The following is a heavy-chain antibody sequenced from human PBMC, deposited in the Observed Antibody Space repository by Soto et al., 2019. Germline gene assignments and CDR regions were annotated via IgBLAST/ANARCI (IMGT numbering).Heavy chain of an antibody. CDR3: AKDAPDSSGYYYGAFDI. V-gene: IGHV3-23*01. CDR2: ISGSGGST. CDR1: GFTFSSYA. D-gene: IGHD3-22*01. J-gene: IGHJ3*02. Sequence: GGSLRLSCAASGFTFSSYAMSWVRQAPGKGLEWVSAISGSGGSTYYADSVKGRFTISRDNSKNTLYLQMNSLRAEDTAVYYRAKDAPDSSGYYYGAFDIWGQGTMVT.